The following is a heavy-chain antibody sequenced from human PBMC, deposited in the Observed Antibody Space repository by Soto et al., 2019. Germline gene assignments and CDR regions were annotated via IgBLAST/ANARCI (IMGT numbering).Heavy chain of an antibody. CDR3: AKDAVAYNGEWDWFDL. CDR1: GITFKNFA. V-gene: IGHV3-23*01. D-gene: IGHD3-10*01. J-gene: IGHJ5*02. CDR2: IGGSGSSA. Sequence: EVQLLESGGGLVQPGGSLRLSCAASGITFKNFAVSWVRQAPGKGMEWVSAIGGSGSSANYADSVKGRFTVSRDDSKSTLHPPTSGLRADDTAPYYCAKDAVAYNGEWDWFDLWGQGTLVTVSS.